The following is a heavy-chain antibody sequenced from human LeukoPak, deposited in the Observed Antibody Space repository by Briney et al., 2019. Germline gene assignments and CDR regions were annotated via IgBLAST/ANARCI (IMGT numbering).Heavy chain of an antibody. J-gene: IGHJ6*02. D-gene: IGHD3-10*02. CDR3: ARDVLPYYYYGMDV. Sequence: ASVKVSCKASGYTFSGYYMHWVRQAPGQGLEWMGWINPNSGGTNYAQKLQGRVTMTTDTSTSTAYMELRSLRSDDTAAYYCARDVLPYYYYGMDVWGQGTTVTVSS. CDR1: GYTFSGYY. CDR2: INPNSGGT. V-gene: IGHV1-2*02.